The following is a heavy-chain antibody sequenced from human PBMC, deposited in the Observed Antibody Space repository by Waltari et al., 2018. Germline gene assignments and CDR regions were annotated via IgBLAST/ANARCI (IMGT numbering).Heavy chain of an antibody. CDR2: IYHDGST. CDR3: ARVGWGYCTSRRCYEAVY. V-gene: IGHV4-38-2*02. J-gene: IGHJ4*02. CDR1: GYSIPGGYH. D-gene: IGHD2-2*01. Sequence: QVQLQESGPGLVKPSETLSPTCPASGYSIPGGYHWAGMRQTPGKGLEWIGSIYHDGSTFYNPSLNSRVTISLDTSKNQFSLKLNSVTAADTAVYYCARVGWGYCTSRRCYEAVYWGQGTLVTVSS.